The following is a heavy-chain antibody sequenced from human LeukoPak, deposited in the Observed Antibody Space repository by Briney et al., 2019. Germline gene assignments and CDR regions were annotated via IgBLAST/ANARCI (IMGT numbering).Heavy chain of an antibody. CDR1: GYTFTSYD. Sequence: ASVTVSCKASGYTFTSYDINWVRQATGQGLEWMGWMNPNSGNTGYAQKFQGRVTMTRNTSISTACMELSSLRSEDTAVYYCARDGRNPFDYWGQGTLVTVSS. V-gene: IGHV1-8*01. CDR2: MNPNSGNT. CDR3: ARDGRNPFDY. J-gene: IGHJ4*02. D-gene: IGHD1-14*01.